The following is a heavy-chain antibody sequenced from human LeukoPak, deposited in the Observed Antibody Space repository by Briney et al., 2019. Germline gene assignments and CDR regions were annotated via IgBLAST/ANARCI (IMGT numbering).Heavy chain of an antibody. V-gene: IGHV1-46*01. CDR3: ARTTLAARYRFDP. Sequence: ASVKVSCKASGYTFTSYYMHWVRQAPGQGLEWMGIINPCGGSTSYAQKFQGRVTMTRDTSTSTVYMELSSLRSEDTAVYYCARTTLAARYRFDPWGQGTLVTVSS. CDR2: INPCGGST. CDR1: GYTFTSYY. D-gene: IGHD6-6*01. J-gene: IGHJ5*02.